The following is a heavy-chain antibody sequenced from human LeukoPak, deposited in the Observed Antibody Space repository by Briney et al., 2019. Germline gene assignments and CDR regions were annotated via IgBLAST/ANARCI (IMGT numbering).Heavy chain of an antibody. D-gene: IGHD5-24*01. J-gene: IGHJ4*02. Sequence: GGSLRLSCAVSGFTFSGHWMFWVRQAPGKGLVWVSSTNSDGSSTGYTDSVKGRFTVSRDNSKNTLYLQMNSLRAEDTGVYYCARARWYSSDYWGQGTLDTVSS. CDR1: GFTFSGHW. V-gene: IGHV3-74*01. CDR2: TNSDGSST. CDR3: ARARWYSSDY.